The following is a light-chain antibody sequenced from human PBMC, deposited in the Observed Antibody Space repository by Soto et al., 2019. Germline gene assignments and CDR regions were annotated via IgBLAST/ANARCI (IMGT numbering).Light chain of an antibody. CDR1: SSNIGSHP. V-gene: IGLV1-44*01. CDR2: GNN. Sequence: QSVLTQPPSASGTPGQRLTISCSGTSSNIGSHPVNWYQQLPGTAPKLLLYGNNQRPSGVPDRFSGSKSGTSASLAISGLQSEDEAEYYCASWDNSLNGLDVFGTGTKVTVL. CDR3: ASWDNSLNGLDV. J-gene: IGLJ1*01.